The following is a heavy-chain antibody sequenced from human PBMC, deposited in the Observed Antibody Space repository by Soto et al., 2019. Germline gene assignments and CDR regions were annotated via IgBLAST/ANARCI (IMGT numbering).Heavy chain of an antibody. V-gene: IGHV3-30-3*01. CDR2: VSSDGTRT. CDR3: ARDVWHCGSNSCYFYGMDA. Sequence: QVQLVESGGGLVQPGRSLRLSCAGSGFTFSTYSVHWVRQAPGKGLEWVAVVSSDGTRTYYADSVKGRFTISRDNSMDTMFMQMNSLRVEDTAVYYCARDVWHCGSNSCYFYGMDAWGQGTTVTVSS. J-gene: IGHJ6*02. D-gene: IGHD2-2*01. CDR1: GFTFSTYS.